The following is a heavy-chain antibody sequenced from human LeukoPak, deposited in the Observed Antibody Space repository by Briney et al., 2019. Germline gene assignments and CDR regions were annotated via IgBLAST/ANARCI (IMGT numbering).Heavy chain of an antibody. CDR1: GFTFSGSW. Sequence: GGSLRLSCAVSGFTFSGSWMSWSRQAPGKGLEWVASINSDGSEGYYADVVKGRFTISRDNAKNSLYLQINSLRAEDTAVYYCARSSYSSSSSVWGQGTMVTVSS. CDR3: ARSSYSSSSSV. D-gene: IGHD6-6*01. CDR2: INSDGSEG. J-gene: IGHJ3*01. V-gene: IGHV3-7*03.